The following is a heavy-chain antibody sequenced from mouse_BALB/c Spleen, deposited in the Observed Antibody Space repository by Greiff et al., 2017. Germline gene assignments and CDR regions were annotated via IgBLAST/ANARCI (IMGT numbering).Heavy chain of an antibody. CDR3: ARYYGYEAMDY. V-gene: IGHV1S81*02. CDR1: GYTFTSYW. J-gene: IGHJ4*01. CDR2: INPSNGRT. D-gene: IGHD1-2*01. Sequence: QVQLQQPGAELVKPGASVKLSCKASGYTFTSYWMHWVKQRPGQGLEWIGEINPSNGRTNYNEKFKSKATLTVDKSSSTAYMQLSSLTSEDSAVYYCARYYGYEAMDYWGQGTSVTVSS.